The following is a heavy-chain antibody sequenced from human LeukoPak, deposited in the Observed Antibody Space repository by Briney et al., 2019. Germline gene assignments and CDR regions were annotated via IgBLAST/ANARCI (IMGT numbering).Heavy chain of an antibody. CDR2: ISHSGST. Sequence: SETLSLTCAVYGESFSGHYWSWIRQPPGKGLEWIGEISHSGSTNHNPSLKSRVSMSVDTSKSQFSLRLSSVTAADTAVYYCARGFSAVTTGYYFDYWGQGTLATVSS. CDR1: GESFSGHY. V-gene: IGHV4-34*01. CDR3: ARGFSAVTTGYYFDY. J-gene: IGHJ4*02. D-gene: IGHD4-17*01.